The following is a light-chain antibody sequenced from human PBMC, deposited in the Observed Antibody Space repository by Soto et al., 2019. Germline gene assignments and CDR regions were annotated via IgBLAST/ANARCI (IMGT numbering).Light chain of an antibody. V-gene: IGKV1-5*01. Sequence: EIQMTQSPSTLSASVCDTVSVTCRASEDVAKFLACHQQKPGRAPEIFISDVSDLKSGVLSRFRGSGSGTDLTLTFSGLQPDDAATYDCQQYKTWLQFGQVTKVEIK. CDR3: QQYKTWLQ. CDR1: EDVAKF. CDR2: DVS. J-gene: IGKJ1*01.